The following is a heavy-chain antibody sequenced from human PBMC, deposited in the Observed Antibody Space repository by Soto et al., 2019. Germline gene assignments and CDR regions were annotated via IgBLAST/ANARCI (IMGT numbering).Heavy chain of an antibody. CDR1: GGSISSGIYY. CDR2: IYYSGST. J-gene: IGHJ4*02. V-gene: IGHV4-31*03. CDR3: ARVARGRVVGATPPCFDY. Sequence: QVQLQESGPGLVKPSQTLSLTCTVSGGSISSGIYYWSWIRQNPGKGREWIGHIYYSGSTYYNPSLKSRVSISVDTSKNQFSLKLTSVTAADTAVYYCARVARGRVVGATPPCFDYWGQGTLVTVSS. D-gene: IGHD1-26*01.